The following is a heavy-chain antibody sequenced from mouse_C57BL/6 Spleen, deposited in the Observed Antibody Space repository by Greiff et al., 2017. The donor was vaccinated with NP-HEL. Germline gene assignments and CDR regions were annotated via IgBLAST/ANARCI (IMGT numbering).Heavy chain of an antibody. D-gene: IGHD2-1*01. J-gene: IGHJ4*01. CDR1: GYTFTSYW. CDR2: IHPNSGST. CDR3: ARSYYGNYGAMDY. V-gene: IGHV1-64*01. Sequence: QVQLKQPGAELVKPGASVKLSCKASGYTFTSYWMHWVKQRPGQGLEWIGMIHPNSGSTNYNEKFKSKATMTVDKSSSTAYMQLSSLTSEDSAVYYCARSYYGNYGAMDYWGQGTSGTVSS.